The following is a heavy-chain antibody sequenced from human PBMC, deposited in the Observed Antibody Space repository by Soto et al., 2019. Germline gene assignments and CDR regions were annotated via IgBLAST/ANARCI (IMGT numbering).Heavy chain of an antibody. CDR2: ISSSGSTI. Sequence: LRLSCAASGFTFSSYEMNWVRQAPGKGLEWVSYISSSGSTIYYADSVKGRFTISRDNAKNSLYLQMNSLRAEDTAVYYCARGYCSGGSCYGSPFNPWGKGTLVTVSS. J-gene: IGHJ5*02. CDR1: GFTFSSYE. CDR3: ARGYCSGGSCYGSPFNP. D-gene: IGHD2-15*01. V-gene: IGHV3-48*03.